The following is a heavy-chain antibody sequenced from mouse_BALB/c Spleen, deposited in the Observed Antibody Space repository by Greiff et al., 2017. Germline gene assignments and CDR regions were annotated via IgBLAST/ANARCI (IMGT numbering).Heavy chain of an antibody. D-gene: IGHD1-2*01. V-gene: IGHV14-4*02. CDR2: IDPENGDT. CDR1: GFNIKDYY. CDR3: ARGLRLPPYYFDY. Sequence: EVQRVESGAELVRSGASVKLSCTASGFNIKDYYMHWVKQRPEQGLEWIGWIDPENGDTEYAPKFQGKATMTADTSSNTAYLQLSSLTSEDTAVYYCARGLRLPPYYFDYWGQGTTLTVSS. J-gene: IGHJ2*01.